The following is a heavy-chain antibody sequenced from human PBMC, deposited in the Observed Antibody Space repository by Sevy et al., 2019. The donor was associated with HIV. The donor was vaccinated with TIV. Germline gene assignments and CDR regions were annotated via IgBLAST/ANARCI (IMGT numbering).Heavy chain of an antibody. D-gene: IGHD2-15*01. CDR1: GYTFTGYY. CDR3: ARAYCSGGSCYSVRFDP. J-gene: IGHJ5*02. V-gene: IGHV1-2*02. CDR2: INPNSGGT. Sequence: ASVKVSCKASGYTFTGYYMHWVRQAPGQGLEWMGWINPNSGGTNYAQKFQGRVTMTRETSIRPAYMELSRLSSDDTAVYYCARAYCSGGSCYSVRFDPWGQGTLVTVSS.